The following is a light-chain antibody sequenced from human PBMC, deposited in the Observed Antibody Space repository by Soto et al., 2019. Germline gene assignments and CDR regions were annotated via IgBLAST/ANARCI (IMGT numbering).Light chain of an antibody. CDR2: EVS. Sequence: QSALTQPASVSGSPGQSITISCTGTSSDVGGYNYVSWYQQHPGKAPKLMIYEVSNRPSGVSNRFSGSKSGNTASLTISGLQAEDESDYYCSSYTRTLTLSVFGGGTKLTVL. J-gene: IGLJ3*02. CDR3: SSYTRTLTLSV. V-gene: IGLV2-14*01. CDR1: SSDVGGYNY.